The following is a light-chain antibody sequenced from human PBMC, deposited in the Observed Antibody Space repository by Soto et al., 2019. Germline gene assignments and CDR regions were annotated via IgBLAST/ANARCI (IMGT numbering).Light chain of an antibody. CDR1: SSNFGAGFD. CDR3: QSYDASLGGSGV. CDR2: GNR. J-gene: IGLJ1*01. V-gene: IGLV1-40*01. Sequence: QPVLTQPSSVSGAPGQGVTISCTGSSSNFGAGFDVHWYQHIPGKAPKLIIYGNRSRPSGVPDRFSGSKSGTSASLAITGLQPEDEADYYCQSYDASLGGSGVFGTGTKLTVL.